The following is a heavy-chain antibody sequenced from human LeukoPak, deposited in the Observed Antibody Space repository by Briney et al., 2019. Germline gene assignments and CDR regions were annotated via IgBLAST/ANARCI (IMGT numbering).Heavy chain of an antibody. CDR1: GYTFTGYY. J-gene: IGHJ6*02. Sequence: ASVKVSCKASGYTFTGYYMHWVRQAPGQGLEWMGWISAYNGNTNYAQKLQGRVTMTTDTSTSTAYMELRSLRSDDTAVYYCARTDDKRRFLEWRLGMDVWGQGTTVTVSS. CDR3: ARTDDKRRFLEWRLGMDV. CDR2: ISAYNGNT. D-gene: IGHD3-3*01. V-gene: IGHV1-18*04.